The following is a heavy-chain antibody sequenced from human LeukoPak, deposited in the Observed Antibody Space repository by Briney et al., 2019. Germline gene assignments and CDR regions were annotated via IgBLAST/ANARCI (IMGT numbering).Heavy chain of an antibody. Sequence: GASVKVSCKASGYTFTSYGMSWVRQAPGQGRKWMGWISAYNGNTNYAQKLQGRVTMTTDTSTSTAYMELRSLRSDDTAVYYCARVGDFWSGYPNWFDPWGQGTLVTVSS. CDR3: ARVGDFWSGYPNWFDP. V-gene: IGHV1-18*01. J-gene: IGHJ5*02. CDR2: ISAYNGNT. CDR1: GYTFTSYG. D-gene: IGHD3-3*01.